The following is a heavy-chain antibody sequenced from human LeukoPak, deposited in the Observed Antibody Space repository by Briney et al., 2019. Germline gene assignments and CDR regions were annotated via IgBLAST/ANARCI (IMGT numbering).Heavy chain of an antibody. CDR1: GVIFNHYW. CDR2: INQDESEK. V-gene: IGHV3-7*05. D-gene: IGHD4-11*01. Sequence: GGSLRLSCSASGVIFNHYWMTWVRQAPGKGLEWVANINQDESEKYYVDSVKGRFTISRDNAKNSLYLQMNSLRAEDTAVYYCARGRFYSGHWGQGTLVTVSS. J-gene: IGHJ4*02. CDR3: ARGRFYSGH.